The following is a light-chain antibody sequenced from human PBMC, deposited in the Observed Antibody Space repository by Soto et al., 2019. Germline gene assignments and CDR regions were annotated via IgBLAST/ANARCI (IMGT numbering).Light chain of an antibody. CDR2: DAS. V-gene: IGKV1-5*01. CDR3: MVYSRHSWT. J-gene: IGKJ1*01. Sequence: TQERQAASGLTSSVAPKVAITYRASRSISDWLAWYQQKPGKAPELLIFDASNLKSGVSSRFSGSGSGTDLTLVCSLLQPDDAAFCYLMVYSRHSWTLGEGTRVDI. CDR1: RSISDW.